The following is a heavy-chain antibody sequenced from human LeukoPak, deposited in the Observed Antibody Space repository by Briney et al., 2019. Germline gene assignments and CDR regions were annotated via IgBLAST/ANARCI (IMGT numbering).Heavy chain of an antibody. D-gene: IGHD2-2*01. CDR1: GGSISSSSYY. Sequence: SETLSLTCTVSGGSISSSSYYWGWIRQPPGKGLEWIGSIYYSGSTYYNPSLKSRVTISVDTSKNQFSLKLSSVTAADTAVYYCARHRRDIVVVPAADYYYYYYMDVWGKGTTVTVSS. CDR3: ARHRRDIVVVPAADYYYYYYMDV. V-gene: IGHV4-39*01. J-gene: IGHJ6*03. CDR2: IYYSGST.